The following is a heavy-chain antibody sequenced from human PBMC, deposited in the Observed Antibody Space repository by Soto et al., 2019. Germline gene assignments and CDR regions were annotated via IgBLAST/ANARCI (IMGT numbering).Heavy chain of an antibody. CDR1: GYTFTSYG. V-gene: IGHV1-18*01. Sequence: ASVEVSCKASGYTFTSYGISWVLQAPGQGLEWMGWISAYNGNTNYAQKLQGRVTMTTDTSTSTAYMELRSLRSDDTAVYYCARKTVAGEYYYYGMDVWGQGTTVTVSS. CDR3: ARKTVAGEYYYYGMDV. J-gene: IGHJ6*02. CDR2: ISAYNGNT. D-gene: IGHD6-19*01.